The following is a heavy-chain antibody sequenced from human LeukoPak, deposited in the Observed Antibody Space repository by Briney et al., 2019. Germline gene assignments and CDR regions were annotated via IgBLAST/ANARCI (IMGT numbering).Heavy chain of an antibody. D-gene: IGHD5-24*01. CDR1: GGSFSGYY. CDR3: ARAATIWPFDY. V-gene: IGHV4-34*01. J-gene: IGHJ4*02. CDR2: INHSGST. Sequence: SETLSLTCAVYGGSFSGYYWSWIRQPPGKGLEWIGEINHSGSTNYNPSLKSRVTISVDTSKNQFSLKPSSVTAADTAVYYCARAATIWPFDYWGQGTLVTVSS.